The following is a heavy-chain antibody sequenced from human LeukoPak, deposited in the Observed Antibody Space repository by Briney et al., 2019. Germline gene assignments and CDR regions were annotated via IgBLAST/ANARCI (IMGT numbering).Heavy chain of an antibody. CDR3: ARDWGSSWSPRYYYMDV. CDR2: ISSSGSTI. D-gene: IGHD6-13*01. CDR1: GFTFSSYA. V-gene: IGHV3-48*03. Sequence: GGSLRLSCAASGFTFSSYAMSWVRQAPGKGLEWVSYISSSGSTIYYADSVKGRFTISRDNAKNSLYLQMNSLRAEDTAVYYCARDWGSSWSPRYYYMDVWGKGTTVTISS. J-gene: IGHJ6*03.